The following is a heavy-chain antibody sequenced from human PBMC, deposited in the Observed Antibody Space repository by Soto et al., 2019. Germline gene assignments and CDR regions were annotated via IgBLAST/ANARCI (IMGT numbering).Heavy chain of an antibody. CDR1: GGTFSSYA. CDR2: INPNSGRT. D-gene: IGHD3-16*01. CDR3: ARAYGGIYGMDV. J-gene: IGHJ6*02. V-gene: IGHV1-2*02. Sequence: ASVKVSCKASGGTFSSYAISWVRQAPGQGLEWMGWINPNSGRTNYAQKFQGRVTMTRDTSTSTAYMELSRLRSDDTAVYYCARAYGGIYGMDVWGQGTTVTVSS.